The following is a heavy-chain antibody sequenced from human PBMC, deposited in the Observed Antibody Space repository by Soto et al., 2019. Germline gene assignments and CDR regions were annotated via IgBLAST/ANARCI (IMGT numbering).Heavy chain of an antibody. CDR2: INAGNGNT. J-gene: IGHJ3*02. Sequence: ASVKVSCKASGYTFTSYAMHWVRQAPGQRLEWMGWINAGNGNTKYSQKFQGRVTITRDTSASTAYMELSSLRSEDTAVYYCARDPQPWLPFDIWGQGTMVTVSS. V-gene: IGHV1-3*01. CDR1: GYTFTSYA. D-gene: IGHD6-19*01. CDR3: ARDPQPWLPFDI.